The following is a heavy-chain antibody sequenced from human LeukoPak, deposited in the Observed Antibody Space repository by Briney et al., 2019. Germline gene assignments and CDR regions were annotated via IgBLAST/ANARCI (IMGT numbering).Heavy chain of an antibody. CDR2: ISGTGGGT. V-gene: IGHV3-23*01. J-gene: IGHJ3*02. Sequence: GGSRRLSCAASGFTFSSYAMTWVRQAPGKGLEWVSSISGTGGGTYYADSVKGRFTISRDNSHNTLYLQMNSLRAEDTAVYYCAKDREVYFYDSSGYRDAFHIWGQGAKVTVSS. CDR3: AKDREVYFYDSSGYRDAFHI. D-gene: IGHD3-22*01. CDR1: GFTFSSYA.